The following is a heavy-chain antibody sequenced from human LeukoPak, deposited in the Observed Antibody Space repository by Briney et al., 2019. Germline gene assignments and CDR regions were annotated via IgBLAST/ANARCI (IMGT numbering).Heavy chain of an antibody. D-gene: IGHD2-2*01. CDR1: GGSISSYY. CDR2: IYYSGST. CDR3: ARFTVPAAIIDY. Sequence: SETRSLTCTVSGGSISSYYWSWIRQPPGKGLEWIGYIYYSGSTNYNPSLKSRVTISVDTSKNQFSLKLSSVTAADTAVYYCARFTVPAAIIDYWGQGTLVTVSS. J-gene: IGHJ4*02. V-gene: IGHV4-59*01.